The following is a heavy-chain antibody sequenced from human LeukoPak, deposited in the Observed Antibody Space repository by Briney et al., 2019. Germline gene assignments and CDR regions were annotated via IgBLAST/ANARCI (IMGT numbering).Heavy chain of an antibody. J-gene: IGHJ4*02. V-gene: IGHV3-48*02. CDR2: IDSGSGNI. CDR3: AREPAFDY. Sequence: GGSLRLSCAASGFTFSSYGMHWVRQAPGKGLEWLSYIDSGSGNIYYRDSVKGRFTISRDNAKNSLYLQMNSLRDEDTAVYYCAREPAFDYWGQGTLVTVSS. CDR1: GFTFSSYG.